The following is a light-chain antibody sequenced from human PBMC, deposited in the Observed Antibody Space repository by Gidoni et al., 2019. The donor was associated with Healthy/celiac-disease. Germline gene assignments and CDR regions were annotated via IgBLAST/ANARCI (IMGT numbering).Light chain of an antibody. CDR3: NSRDSSGNPHVV. V-gene: IGLV3-19*01. Sequence: SSELTQAPAVSVALGQTVRITCQGDSLRSYYASWYQQKPGQAPGLVLDGKNNRPSGIPDRFSGSSSGNTASLTITGAQAEDEADYYCNSRDSSGNPHVVFGGGTKLTVL. CDR2: GKN. CDR1: SLRSYY. J-gene: IGLJ2*01.